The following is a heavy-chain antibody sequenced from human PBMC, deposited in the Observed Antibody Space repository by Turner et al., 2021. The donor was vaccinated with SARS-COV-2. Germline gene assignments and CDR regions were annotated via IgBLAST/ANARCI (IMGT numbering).Heavy chain of an antibody. CDR1: NGSISSSSYY. V-gene: IGHV4-39*01. J-gene: IGHJ4*02. D-gene: IGHD1-7*01. CDR2: VAYSGTT. CDR3: ARRVRTGNTGYYFDY. Sequence: QLQLQESGPGLVKPSETLSLTCTVSNGSISSSSYYWGWIRQPPGKGLEWIGSVAYSGTTYYNPSLKSRVTISVDTSKNQFSLKLSSVTAADTAVYYCARRVRTGNTGYYFDYWGQGTLVTVFS.